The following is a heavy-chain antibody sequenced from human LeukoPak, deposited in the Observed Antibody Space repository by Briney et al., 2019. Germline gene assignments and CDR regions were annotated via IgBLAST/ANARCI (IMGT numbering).Heavy chain of an antibody. Sequence: SDTLSLTCAVYGGSFNGYYRSWLRQPPAKALEGIGEISHSGSTNYNPALTSRVNISVETSKNHFPLKLSSATAADAAVYYCARGKRASYYYYYGMDVWGQGTTVTVSS. V-gene: IGHV4-34*01. CDR2: ISHSGST. CDR3: ARGKRASYYYYYGMDV. J-gene: IGHJ6*02. CDR1: GGSFNGYY.